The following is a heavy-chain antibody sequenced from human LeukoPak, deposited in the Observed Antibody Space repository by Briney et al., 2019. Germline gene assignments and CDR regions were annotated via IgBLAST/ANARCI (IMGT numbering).Heavy chain of an antibody. CDR3: ANEVWVDILTGYTPDDYGDY. Sequence: QTGGSLRLSCAASGFTFSSYGMSWVRQAPGKGGEWVSAISGSGGSTYYADSVKGRFTISRDNSKNTLYLQMNSLRAEDTAVYYCANEVWVDILTGYTPDDYGDYWGQGTLVTVSS. D-gene: IGHD3-9*01. V-gene: IGHV3-23*01. CDR2: ISGSGGST. J-gene: IGHJ4*02. CDR1: GFTFSSYG.